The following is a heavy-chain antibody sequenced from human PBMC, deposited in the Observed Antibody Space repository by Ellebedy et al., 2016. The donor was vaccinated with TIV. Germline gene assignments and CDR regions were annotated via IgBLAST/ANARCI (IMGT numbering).Heavy chain of an antibody. Sequence: GESLKISXAASGFTFSSYSMNWVRQAPGKGLEWVSSISSSSSYIYYADSVKGRFTISRDNAKNSLYLQMNSLRAEDTAVYYCARDREYYDSSEGDAFDIWGQGTMVTVSS. CDR2: ISSSSSYI. CDR1: GFTFSSYS. CDR3: ARDREYYDSSEGDAFDI. V-gene: IGHV3-21*01. J-gene: IGHJ3*02. D-gene: IGHD3-22*01.